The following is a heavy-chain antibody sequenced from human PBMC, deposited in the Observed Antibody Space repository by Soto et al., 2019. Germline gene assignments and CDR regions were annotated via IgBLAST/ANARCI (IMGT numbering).Heavy chain of an antibody. D-gene: IGHD1-26*01. CDR3: ARGGSLYWYFDL. Sequence: YTTHWARQAPGQRLEWMGWINAGNGNTKYSQKFQGRVTITRDTSASTAYMELSSLRSEDTAVYYCARGGSLYWYFDLWGRGTLVTVSS. CDR1: YT. CDR2: INAGNGNT. V-gene: IGHV1-3*01. J-gene: IGHJ2*01.